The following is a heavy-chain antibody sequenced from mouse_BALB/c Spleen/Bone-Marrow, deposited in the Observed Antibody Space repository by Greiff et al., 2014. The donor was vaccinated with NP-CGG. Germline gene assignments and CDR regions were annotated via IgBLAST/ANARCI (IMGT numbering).Heavy chain of an antibody. J-gene: IGHJ3*01. D-gene: IGHD2-14*01. CDR1: GYTFTSYW. CDR3: TRYYYRFSAWFAY. CDR2: IYPGNSDT. V-gene: IGHV1-5*01. Sequence: VQLQQSGTVLARPGASVKMSCKASGYTFTSYWMHWVKQRPGQGLEWIGAIYPGNSDTSYNQKFKGKAKLTAVTSTSTAYMELSSLTNEDSAVYYCTRYYYRFSAWFAYWGQGTLVTVSA.